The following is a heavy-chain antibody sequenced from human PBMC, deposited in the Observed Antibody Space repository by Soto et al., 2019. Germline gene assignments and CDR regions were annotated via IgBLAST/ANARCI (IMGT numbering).Heavy chain of an antibody. CDR2: INHSGST. D-gene: IGHD3-10*01. CDR1: GGSFSGYY. CDR3: ARGRARAMVRGVITYFDY. V-gene: IGHV4-34*01. J-gene: IGHJ4*02. Sequence: SETLSLTCAVYGGSFSGYYWSWIRQPPGKGLEWIGEINHSGSTNYNPSLKSRVTISVDTSKNQFSLKLSSVTAADTAVYYCARGRARAMVRGVITYFDYWGQGTLVTVSS.